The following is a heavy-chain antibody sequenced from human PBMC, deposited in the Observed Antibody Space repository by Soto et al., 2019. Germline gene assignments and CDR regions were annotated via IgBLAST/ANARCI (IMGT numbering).Heavy chain of an antibody. Sequence: QVQLVQSGAEVKKPGSSVKVSCKASGGTFSSYAISWVRQAPGQGLEWMGGIIPIFGTANYAQKFQGRVTITADDPTSTAYMELSSLRSEDTAVYYCASRPWLAGMTAEYFQHWGQGTLVTVSS. V-gene: IGHV1-69*12. CDR3: ASRPWLAGMTAEYFQH. CDR1: GGTFSSYA. D-gene: IGHD1-1*01. J-gene: IGHJ1*01. CDR2: IIPIFGTA.